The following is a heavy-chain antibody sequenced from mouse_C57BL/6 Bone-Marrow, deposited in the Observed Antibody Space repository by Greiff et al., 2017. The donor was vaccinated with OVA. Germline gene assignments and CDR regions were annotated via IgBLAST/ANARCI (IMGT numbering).Heavy chain of an antibody. J-gene: IGHJ3*01. Sequence: QVHVKQPGAELVMPGASVKLSCKASGYTFTSYWMHWVKQRPGQGLEWIGEIDPSDSYTNYNQKFKGKSTLTVDKSSSTAYMQLSSLTSEDSAVYYCARSGALFAYWGQGTLVTVSA. CDR3: ARSGALFAY. CDR1: GYTFTSYW. CDR2: IDPSDSYT. D-gene: IGHD3-1*01. V-gene: IGHV1-69*01.